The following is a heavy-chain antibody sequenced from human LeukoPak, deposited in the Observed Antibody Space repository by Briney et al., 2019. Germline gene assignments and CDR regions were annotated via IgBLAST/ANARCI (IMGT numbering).Heavy chain of an antibody. V-gene: IGHV4-4*02. Sequence: SETLSLTCAVSGGSISSNNWGGWVRQPAGKGLEWIGKIYQSGSTNYNPSLKSRVTISVDKSKNQFSLKLSSVTAADTAVYYCARVLRYFDWLGGVDYYFDSWGQGTLVTVSS. CDR3: ARVLRYFDWLGGVDYYFDS. CDR2: IYQSGST. J-gene: IGHJ4*02. D-gene: IGHD3-9*01. CDR1: GGSISSNNW.